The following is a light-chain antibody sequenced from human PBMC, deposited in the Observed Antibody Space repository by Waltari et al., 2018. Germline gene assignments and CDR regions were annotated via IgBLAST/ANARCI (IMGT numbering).Light chain of an antibody. CDR1: QSLSTSY. J-gene: IGKJ2*01. CDR2: GAS. CDR3: QQYGSSPPT. V-gene: IGKV3-20*01. Sequence: EIVLTQSPGTLSLSPGPRATIPCRASQSLSTSYLAWYQQKPGQAPRLLIYGASSRATGIPDRFSGSGSGTDFTLTITSLEPEDFAGYSCQQYGSSPPTFGQGTKLEIK.